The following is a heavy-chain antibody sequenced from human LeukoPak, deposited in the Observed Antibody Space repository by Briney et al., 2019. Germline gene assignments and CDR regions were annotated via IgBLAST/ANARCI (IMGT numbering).Heavy chain of an antibody. CDR3: AKDAYHYDILTGYYTRYFDY. J-gene: IGHJ4*02. Sequence: GGSLRLSCAASGFTFSSYGMHWVRQAPGKGLEWVAFIRYDGSNKYYADSVKGRFTISRDNSKNTLYLQMNSLRAEDTAVYYCAKDAYHYDILTGYYTRYFDYWGQGTLVTVSS. CDR2: IRYDGSNK. D-gene: IGHD3-9*01. CDR1: GFTFSSYG. V-gene: IGHV3-30*02.